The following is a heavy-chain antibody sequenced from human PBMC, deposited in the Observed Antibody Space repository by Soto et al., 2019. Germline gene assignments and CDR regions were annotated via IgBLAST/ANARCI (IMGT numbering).Heavy chain of an antibody. Sequence: QVELQESGPGLVKPSGTLTLTCAVSGDSFSGPNWWTWFRQPPGKGLEWIGDILQTRHTDYSPYLSSRQNSSTNTTKRASSLHLTPVPATDTAVYYCARCARRVGGKWYVDYWGQGALVIVSS. CDR2: ILQTRHT. D-gene: IGHD2-15*01. V-gene: IGHV4-4*02. CDR3: ARCARRVGGKWYVDY. CDR1: GDSFSGPNW. J-gene: IGHJ4*02.